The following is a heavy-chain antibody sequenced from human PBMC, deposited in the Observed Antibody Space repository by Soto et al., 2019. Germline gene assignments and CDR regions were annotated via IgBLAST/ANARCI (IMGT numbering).Heavy chain of an antibody. J-gene: IGHJ4*02. D-gene: IGHD6-6*01. CDR1: GYTFTGYY. Sequence: ASVEVSCKXSGYTFTGYYMHWVRQAPGQGLEWMGWINPNSGGTNYAQKFQGRVTMTRDTSISTAYMELSRLRSDDTAVYYCARLEQLVYYFDYWGQGTLVTVSS. CDR3: ARLEQLVYYFDY. V-gene: IGHV1-2*02. CDR2: INPNSGGT.